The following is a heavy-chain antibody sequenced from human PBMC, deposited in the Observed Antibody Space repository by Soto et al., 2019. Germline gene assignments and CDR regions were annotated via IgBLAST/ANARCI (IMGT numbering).Heavy chain of an antibody. CDR2: INHSGST. CDR3: ARGRFTGIAARTLDY. V-gene: IGHV4-34*01. D-gene: IGHD6-6*01. Sequence: SETLSLTCAVYGGSFSGYCWNWIRQPPGKGLEWIGEINHSGSTNYNPSLKIRVTISVDTAKNQFSLKLSSVTAADTAVYYCARGRFTGIAARTLDYWGQGTLITVSS. J-gene: IGHJ4*02. CDR1: GGSFSGYC.